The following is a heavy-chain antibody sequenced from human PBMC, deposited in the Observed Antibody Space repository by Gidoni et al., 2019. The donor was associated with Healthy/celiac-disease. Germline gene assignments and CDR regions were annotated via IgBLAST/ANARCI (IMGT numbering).Heavy chain of an antibody. V-gene: IGHV3-48*03. Sequence: EVQLVESGGGLVQPGGSLRLSCAASGFTFRSYEMNWVRQAPGKGLEWVSYISSSGSTIYYADSVKGRFTISRDNAKNSLYLQMNSLRAEDTAVYYCVREGEWFGEFLIDYWGQGTLVTVSS. J-gene: IGHJ4*02. CDR2: ISSSGSTI. D-gene: IGHD3-10*01. CDR1: GFTFRSYE. CDR3: VREGEWFGEFLIDY.